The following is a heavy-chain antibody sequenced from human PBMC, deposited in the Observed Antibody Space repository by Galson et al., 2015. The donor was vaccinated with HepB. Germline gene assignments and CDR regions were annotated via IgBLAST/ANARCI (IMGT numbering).Heavy chain of an antibody. Sequence: SLRLSCAASGFTFSNYWMSWVRQAPGKGLERVANIKQAGSETYYADSVKGRFTISRDNANNSLYLQMNSLRAEDTAVYYCARGNNPEYWGQGTLVTVSS. D-gene: IGHD1/OR15-1a*01. CDR3: ARGNNPEY. J-gene: IGHJ4*02. CDR2: IKQAGSET. V-gene: IGHV3-7*01. CDR1: GFTFSNYW.